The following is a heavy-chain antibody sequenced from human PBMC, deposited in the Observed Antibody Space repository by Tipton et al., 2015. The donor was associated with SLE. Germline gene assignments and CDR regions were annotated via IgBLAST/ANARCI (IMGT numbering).Heavy chain of an antibody. CDR1: VGSIISYY. CDR2: IYYSGST. J-gene: IGHJ4*02. CDR3: ARVDELLLDY. V-gene: IGHV4-59*01. Sequence: TLSLTCTVTVGSIISYYWSWIRQPPGKGLEWIGYIYYSGSTNYNPSLKSRVTISVDTSKNQFSLKLSSVTAADTAVYYCARVDELLLDYWGQGTLVTVAS. D-gene: IGHD1-26*01.